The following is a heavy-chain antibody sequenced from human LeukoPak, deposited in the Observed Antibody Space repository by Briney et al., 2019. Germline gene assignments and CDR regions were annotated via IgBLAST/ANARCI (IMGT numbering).Heavy chain of an antibody. CDR3: ARVPPRRYYYDSSDYYDLVY. CDR1: GYTFTSYG. Sequence: GASVKVSCKASGYTFTSYGISWVRQAPRQGLEWMGWISAYNGNTNYAQKLQGRVTMTTDTSTSTAYMELRSLRSDDTAVYYCARVPPRRYYYDSSDYYDLVYWGQRTLVTVSS. D-gene: IGHD3-22*01. CDR2: ISAYNGNT. J-gene: IGHJ4*02. V-gene: IGHV1-18*01.